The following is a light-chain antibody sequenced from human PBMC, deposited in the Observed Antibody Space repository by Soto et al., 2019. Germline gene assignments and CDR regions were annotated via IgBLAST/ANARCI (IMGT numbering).Light chain of an antibody. CDR2: DVF. J-gene: IGKJ5*01. CDR1: QCISSW. V-gene: IGKV1-5*01. Sequence: DVQMTQSPSTLSASVRDRVTITCRARQCISSWLSWYQQIPGKAPELLIYDVFSLESGFPSRFSVSGSGTEFTLTISSLQPDDFATYYCQQYNSFFTFGQGTRLEIK. CDR3: QQYNSFFT.